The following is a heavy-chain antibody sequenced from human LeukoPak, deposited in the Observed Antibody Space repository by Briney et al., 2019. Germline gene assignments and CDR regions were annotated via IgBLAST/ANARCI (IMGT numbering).Heavy chain of an antibody. Sequence: GASVKLSCKASGYTFTGYYMHWVRQATGQGLDWIGWINPNSGGTNYAQKFQGMITMPRDTSISTAYMELSRLRSDDTAVYYCSRELRAAVAGIDYWGQGTLVTVSS. V-gene: IGHV1-2*02. CDR1: GYTFTGYY. J-gene: IGHJ4*02. D-gene: IGHD6-19*01. CDR2: INPNSGGT. CDR3: SRELRAAVAGIDY.